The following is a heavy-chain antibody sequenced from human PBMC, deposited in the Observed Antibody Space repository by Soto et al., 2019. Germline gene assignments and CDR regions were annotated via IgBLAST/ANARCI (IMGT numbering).Heavy chain of an antibody. CDR2: IIPIFRTP. Sequence: QVQLVQSGAEVKKPGSSVKVSCKASGDTFNSFAISWVRQAPGQGLEWMGGIIPIFRTPKYAQKFQGRVTITADEFTSTAYMELSSLRSEDTAVYYGARDKDREQLGGNYYYALDGWGQGTTVIVSS. CDR3: ARDKDREQLGGNYYYALDG. CDR1: GDTFNSFA. J-gene: IGHJ6*02. D-gene: IGHD1-1*01. V-gene: IGHV1-69*12.